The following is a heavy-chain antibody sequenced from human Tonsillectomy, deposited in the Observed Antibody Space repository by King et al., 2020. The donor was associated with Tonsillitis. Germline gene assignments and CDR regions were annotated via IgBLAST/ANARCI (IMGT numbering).Heavy chain of an antibody. J-gene: IGHJ4*02. CDR2: IYYSGST. CDR3: ARLSITGTTPYFDY. D-gene: IGHD1-7*01. Sequence: QLPESGPGLVKPSETLSLTCTVSGGSISSSSYYWGWLRPPPGKGLEWIVSIYYSGSTYYNPSLKSRVTISVDTSKNQFSLKLSSVTAADTAVYYCARLSITGTTPYFDYWGQGTLVTVSS. V-gene: IGHV4-39*01. CDR1: GGSISSSSYY.